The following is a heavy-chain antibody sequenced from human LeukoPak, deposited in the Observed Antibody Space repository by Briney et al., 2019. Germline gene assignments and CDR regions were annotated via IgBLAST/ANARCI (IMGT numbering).Heavy chain of an antibody. Sequence: GGSLRLSCAPYRLTLNRYWMTWVRQAPGKGLEWVANTNQDGTERHYVDPVKGRSTISRDNAKNSLYLQMNTLRAEDTAVYYCVRDRDVGGQGTTVSVSS. CDR2: TNQDGTER. J-gene: IGHJ6*02. CDR3: VRDRDV. CDR1: RLTLNRYW. V-gene: IGHV3-7*05.